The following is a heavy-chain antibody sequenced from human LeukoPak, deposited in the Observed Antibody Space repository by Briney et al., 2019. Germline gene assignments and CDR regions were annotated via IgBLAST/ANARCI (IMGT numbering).Heavy chain of an antibody. CDR3: ARDEYDGDY. CDR1: GYTFIRYH. V-gene: IGHV1-46*01. CDR2: INPSGGST. Sequence: ASVKVSCKASGYTFIRYHIHWVRQAPGRGLEWMGIINPSGGSTSYAQKFQGRVTMTRDTATSTVYMELSSLRSDDTAVYYCARDEYDGDYWGQGTLVTVSS. J-gene: IGHJ4*02. D-gene: IGHD3-3*01.